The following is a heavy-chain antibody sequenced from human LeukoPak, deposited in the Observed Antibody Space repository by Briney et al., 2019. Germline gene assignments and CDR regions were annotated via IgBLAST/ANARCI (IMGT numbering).Heavy chain of an antibody. CDR2: IRYDGSNK. D-gene: IGHD6-6*01. CDR3: AREGSIAARRYYYYYMDV. V-gene: IGHV3-30*02. Sequence: GGSLRLSCAASGFTFSSYGMHWVRQAPGKGLEWVAFIRYDGSNKYYADSVKGRFTISRDNSKNTLYLQMNSLRSEDTAVYYCAREGSIAARRYYYYYMDVWGKGTTVTVSS. J-gene: IGHJ6*03. CDR1: GFTFSSYG.